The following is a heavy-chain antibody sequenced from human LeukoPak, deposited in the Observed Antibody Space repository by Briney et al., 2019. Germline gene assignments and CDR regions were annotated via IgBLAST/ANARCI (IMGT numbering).Heavy chain of an antibody. CDR2: ISGSGGST. CDR1: GFTFSSYA. CDR3: AKDRAGGSGSYYKGSSAFDI. Sequence: GGSLRLSCAASGFTFSSYAMSWVRQAPGKGLEWVSAISGSGGSTYYADSVKGRFTISRDNSKNTLYLQMNSLRAEDTAVYYCAKDRAGGSGSYYKGSSAFDIWGQGTMVTVSS. J-gene: IGHJ3*02. V-gene: IGHV3-23*01. D-gene: IGHD3-10*01.